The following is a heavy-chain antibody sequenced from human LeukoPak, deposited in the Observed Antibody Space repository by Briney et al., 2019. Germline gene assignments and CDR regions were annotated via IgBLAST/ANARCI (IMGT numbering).Heavy chain of an antibody. CDR3: ARVNLEEDDKFDY. Sequence: PSETLSLTCTVSGGSISSSNHYWGWIRQPPGKGLEWIGAIYYSGSTYYNPSLKSRVTISVDTSKNQFSLKLSSVTAADTAVYYCARVNLEEDDKFDYWGQGTLVTVSS. V-gene: IGHV4-39*07. CDR1: GGSISSSNHY. CDR2: IYYSGST. J-gene: IGHJ4*02. D-gene: IGHD1-1*01.